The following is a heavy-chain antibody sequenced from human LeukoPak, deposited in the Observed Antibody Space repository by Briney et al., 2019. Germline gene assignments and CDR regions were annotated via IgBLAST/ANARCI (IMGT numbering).Heavy chain of an antibody. Sequence: SETLSRNCTVSGGSMNNYYWSWIRQPAGKALEWIGRTHVTGNTNYNPSLKSRVTMSLDTSKNQFSLKLSSVTAADTAVYYCTRIPSVFKDSAWYEAWIDPWGPGILVTVSS. CDR3: TRIPSVFKDSAWYEAWIDP. CDR2: THVTGNT. CDR1: GGSMNNYY. V-gene: IGHV4-4*07. D-gene: IGHD6-19*01. J-gene: IGHJ5*02.